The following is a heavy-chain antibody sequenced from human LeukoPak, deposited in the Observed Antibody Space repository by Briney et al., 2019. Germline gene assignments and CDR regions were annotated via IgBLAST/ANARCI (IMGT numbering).Heavy chain of an antibody. Sequence: GRSLRLSCEASGFTFSSYGMHWVRQAPGKGLEWVAVISYDGSNKYYADSVKGRFTISRDNSKNTLYLQMNSLRAEDTAVYYCAKDEVLLWFGELDYWGQGTLVTVSS. CDR1: GFTFSSYG. CDR3: AKDEVLLWFGELDY. J-gene: IGHJ4*02. CDR2: ISYDGSNK. V-gene: IGHV3-30*18. D-gene: IGHD3-10*01.